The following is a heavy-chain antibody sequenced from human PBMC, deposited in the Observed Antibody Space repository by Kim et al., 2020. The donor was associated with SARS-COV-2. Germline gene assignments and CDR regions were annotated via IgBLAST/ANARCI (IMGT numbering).Heavy chain of an antibody. CDR1: GFTFSSYA. CDR3: AKRPVVYDLPH. Sequence: GGSLRLSCAASGFTFSSYAMSWVRQAPGKGLEWVSAISGSGGSTYYADSVKGRFTISRDNSKNTLYLQMNSRRAEDTAVYYCAKRPVVYDLPHWGQGTLVTVSS. CDR2: ISGSGGST. V-gene: IGHV3-23*01. D-gene: IGHD3-3*01. J-gene: IGHJ4*02.